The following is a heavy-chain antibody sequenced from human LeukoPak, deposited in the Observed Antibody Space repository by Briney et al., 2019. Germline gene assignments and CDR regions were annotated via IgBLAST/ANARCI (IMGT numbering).Heavy chain of an antibody. Sequence: GGSLRLSCAASGFTLSSYGMNWVRQTPGKGLEWVSYISSSSSAINYADSVRGRFTISRDNAKNSLYLQMNSLRPEDTAVYYRARGGAARPDYWGQGTLVTVSS. D-gene: IGHD6-6*01. CDR2: ISSSSSAI. CDR3: ARGGAARPDY. CDR1: GFTLSSYG. V-gene: IGHV3-48*01. J-gene: IGHJ4*02.